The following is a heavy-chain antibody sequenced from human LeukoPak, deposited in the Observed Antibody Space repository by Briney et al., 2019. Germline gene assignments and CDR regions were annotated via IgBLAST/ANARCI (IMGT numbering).Heavy chain of an antibody. CDR2: IFYSGRT. Sequence: PSETLSLTCTVSGGSISSYYWSWIRQPPGKGLEWIGYIFYSGRTSYNPSLKSRVTLSVDTSKNWFSLRLTSVTAADTAVYYCARATGDIHIDYWGQGTLVTVSS. CDR3: ARATGDIHIDY. V-gene: IGHV4-59*01. CDR1: GGSISSYY. D-gene: IGHD1-14*01. J-gene: IGHJ4*02.